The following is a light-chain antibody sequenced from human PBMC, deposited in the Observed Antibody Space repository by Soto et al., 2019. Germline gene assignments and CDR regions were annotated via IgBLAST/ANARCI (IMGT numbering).Light chain of an antibody. CDR2: GAS. Sequence: EIVLTQSPDTLSLSPGERATLSCRASQLVGGNYLAWFQQKPGQAPRLLIYGASSRATGIPGRFSGSGSGTDFTLTINSREPEDFAVYYCQHYVDSPWAFGHGTKVEIK. V-gene: IGKV3-20*01. CDR1: QLVGGNY. CDR3: QHYVDSPWA. J-gene: IGKJ1*01.